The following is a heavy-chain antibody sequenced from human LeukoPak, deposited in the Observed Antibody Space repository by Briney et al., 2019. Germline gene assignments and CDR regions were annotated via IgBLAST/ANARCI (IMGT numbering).Heavy chain of an antibody. Sequence: GGSLRLSCAASGFTFSDYYMFWIRQAPGKGLEWVSYISSSGSTKYYADSVKGRFTISRDNAKNSLYLQMNNLRAEDTAVYYCAKDGAWLRFDDWGQGILVTVSS. CDR2: ISSSGSTK. CDR3: AKDGAWLRFDD. CDR1: GFTFSDYY. V-gene: IGHV3-11*01. J-gene: IGHJ4*02. D-gene: IGHD5-12*01.